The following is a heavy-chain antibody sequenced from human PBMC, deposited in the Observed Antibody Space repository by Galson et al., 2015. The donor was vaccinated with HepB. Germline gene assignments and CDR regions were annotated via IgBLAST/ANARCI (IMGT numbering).Heavy chain of an antibody. CDR3: ARDGHIVVVPAATGDAFDI. CDR2: IKQDGSEK. V-gene: IGHV3-7*01. Sequence: SLRLSCAASGFTFSNYWMSWVRQAPGKGLEWVANIKQDGSEKYYVDSVKGRFTISRNYAKKSLYLQMNSLRAEDTAVYYCARDGHIVVVPAATGDAFDIWGQGTMVTVSS. CDR1: GFTFSNYW. J-gene: IGHJ3*02. D-gene: IGHD2-2*01.